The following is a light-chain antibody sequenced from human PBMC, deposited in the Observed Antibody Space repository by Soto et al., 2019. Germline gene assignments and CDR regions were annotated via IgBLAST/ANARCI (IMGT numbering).Light chain of an antibody. CDR3: QQLNSYPLT. V-gene: IGKV1-9*01. CDR1: QAISSS. Sequence: DIQLTQSPSFLSASVGDKVTITCRASQAISSSLAWYQQNPGKAPKLLIYAASTLQSGVPSRFSGSGSGTEFTLTISSLRPEDFATYYCQQLNSYPLTFGGGAKVEI. CDR2: AAS. J-gene: IGKJ4*01.